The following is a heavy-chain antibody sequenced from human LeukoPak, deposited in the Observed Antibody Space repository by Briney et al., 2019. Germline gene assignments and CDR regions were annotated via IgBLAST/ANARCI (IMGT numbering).Heavy chain of an antibody. Sequence: GGSLRLSCAASGFTFSSYAMSWVRQAPGKGLEWVANIKQDGSEKYYVDSVKGRFTISRDNAKNSLYLQMNSLRAEDTAVYYCARVGVFGVVMGAHFDYWGQGTLVTVSS. J-gene: IGHJ4*02. CDR2: IKQDGSEK. V-gene: IGHV3-7*01. CDR3: ARVGVFGVVMGAHFDY. D-gene: IGHD3-3*01. CDR1: GFTFSSYA.